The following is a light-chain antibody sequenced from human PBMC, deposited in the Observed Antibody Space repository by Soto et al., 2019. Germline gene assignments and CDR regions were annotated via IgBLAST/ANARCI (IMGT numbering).Light chain of an antibody. V-gene: IGLV1-44*01. CDR3: AAWDDSLNGWV. CDR1: SSNIGSNT. Sequence: QSVLTQAPSASGTPGQRVTISCSRSSSNIGSNTVTWYQQVPGTAPKLLIYSNDQRPSGVPDRFSGSKSGTSASLAIAGLQSEDEADYYCAAWDDSLNGWVFGGGTKLTVL. CDR2: SND. J-gene: IGLJ3*02.